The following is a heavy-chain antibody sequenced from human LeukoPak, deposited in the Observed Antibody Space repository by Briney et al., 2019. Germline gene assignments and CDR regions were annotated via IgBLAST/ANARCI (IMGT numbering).Heavy chain of an antibody. CDR2: ITPISDPP. Sequence: GASVKVSCKASGDIFSKYGISWVRQAPGQGLEWMEGITPISDPPSYAQNFQGRLTITTDESTSTFYMELTSLKFDDSAVYFCARVAAAGGFLFDYWGQGTLVTVSS. V-gene: IGHV1-69*05. J-gene: IGHJ4*02. CDR1: GDIFSKYG. D-gene: IGHD6-13*01. CDR3: ARVAAAGGFLFDY.